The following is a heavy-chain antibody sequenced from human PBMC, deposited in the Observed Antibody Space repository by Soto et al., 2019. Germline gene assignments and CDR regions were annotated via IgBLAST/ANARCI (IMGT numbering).Heavy chain of an antibody. V-gene: IGHV1-8*01. CDR2: MNPNTGNS. J-gene: IGHJ4*02. CDR1: GYTFTSYD. CDR3: ARRAETNGWNGFGADKYYFDF. D-gene: IGHD1-1*01. Sequence: ASVKVSCKASGYTFTSYDIYWVRQATGQGLGWMGWMNPNTGNSGYAQKFQGRVTMTSDTSISTAHMELSSLRSEDTAVYYCARRAETNGWNGFGADKYYFDFWGQGTLVTVSS.